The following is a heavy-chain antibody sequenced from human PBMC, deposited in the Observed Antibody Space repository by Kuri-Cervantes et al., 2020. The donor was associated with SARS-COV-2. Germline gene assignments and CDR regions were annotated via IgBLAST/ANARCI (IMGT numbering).Heavy chain of an antibody. Sequence: SQTLSLTCAVSGYSISSGYYWGWIRQPPGKGLEWIGSIYHSGSTYYNPSLKSRATISVDTPKNQFSLKLSSVTAADTAVYYCARAPRYCSSTSCPPFDYWGQGTLVTVSS. J-gene: IGHJ4*02. CDR2: IYHSGST. CDR3: ARAPRYCSSTSCPPFDY. CDR1: GYSISSGYY. D-gene: IGHD2-2*01. V-gene: IGHV4-38-2*01.